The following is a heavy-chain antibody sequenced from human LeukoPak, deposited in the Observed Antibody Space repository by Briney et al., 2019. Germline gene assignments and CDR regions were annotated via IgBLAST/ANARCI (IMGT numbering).Heavy chain of an antibody. V-gene: IGHV3-74*01. Sequence: GGSLRLSCVASANYWMHWVRQAPGRGLVWVSHINSDGSWTSYADSVKGRFTISKDNAKNTVYLQMNSLRAEDTAVYYCVSFYETYWGRGTLVTVSS. CDR1: ANYW. D-gene: IGHD2/OR15-2a*01. CDR2: INSDGSWT. J-gene: IGHJ4*02. CDR3: VSFYETY.